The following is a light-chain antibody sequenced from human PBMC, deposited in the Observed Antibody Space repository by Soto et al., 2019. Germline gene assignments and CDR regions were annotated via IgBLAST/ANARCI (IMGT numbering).Light chain of an antibody. J-gene: IGKJ1*01. V-gene: IGKV3-11*01. CDR2: DAS. CDR3: QQRSNWHPWT. Sequence: EIVLTQSPATLSLSPGERATLSCRASQSVSSYLAWYQQKPGQAPRLLIYDASNRATGVPARFSGSGSGTDFTLTISSLETEDFAVYYCQQRSNWHPWTFGQGTKVDIK. CDR1: QSVSSY.